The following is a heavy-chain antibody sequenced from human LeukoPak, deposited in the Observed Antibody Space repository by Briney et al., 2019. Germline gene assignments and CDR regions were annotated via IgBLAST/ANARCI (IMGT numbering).Heavy chain of an antibody. Sequence: PGGSLRLSCAASGFTFSSYWMSWVRQAPGKGLEWVANIKQDRSEKYYVDSVKGRFTISRDNAKNSLYLQMNSLRAEDTAVYYCARDRHFYGSEIYYYYGMDVWGQGTTVTVSS. V-gene: IGHV3-7*01. CDR3: ARDRHFYGSEIYYYYGMDV. CDR2: IKQDRSEK. CDR1: GFTFSSYW. J-gene: IGHJ6*02. D-gene: IGHD3-10*01.